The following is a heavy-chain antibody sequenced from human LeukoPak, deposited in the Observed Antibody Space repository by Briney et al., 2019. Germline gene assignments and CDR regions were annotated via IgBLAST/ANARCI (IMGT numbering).Heavy chain of an antibody. J-gene: IGHJ4*02. CDR2: ISWNSGSI. D-gene: IGHD3-9*01. V-gene: IGHV3-9*01. CDR3: AEDGYDILTGSGGFDY. Sequence: GGSLRLSCAASGFTFDDYAMHWVRQAPGKGLEWVSGISWNSGSIGYADSVKGRFTISRDNAKNSLYLQMNSLRAEDTALYYCAEDGYDILTGSGGFDYWGQGTLVTVSS. CDR1: GFTFDDYA.